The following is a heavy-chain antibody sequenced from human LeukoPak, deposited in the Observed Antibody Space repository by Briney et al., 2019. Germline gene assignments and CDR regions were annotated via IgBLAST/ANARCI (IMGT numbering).Heavy chain of an antibody. CDR1: GGSISSYY. CDR3: ARARYDQNDAFDI. V-gene: IGHV4-59*01. J-gene: IGHJ3*02. CDR2: MYHSGST. D-gene: IGHD1-14*01. Sequence: SETLSLTCTASGGSISSYYWNWIRQPPGKGLEWIGYMYHSGSTNYNPSLKSRVTMSPDTSKNQFSLKMSSVTAVDTAVYYCARARYDQNDAFDIWGQGTMVTVSS.